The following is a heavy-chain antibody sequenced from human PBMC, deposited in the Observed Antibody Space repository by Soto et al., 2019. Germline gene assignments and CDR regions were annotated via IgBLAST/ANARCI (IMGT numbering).Heavy chain of an antibody. CDR3: ARDQSGIGWYVDWLDP. CDR2: INAGNGNT. D-gene: IGHD6-19*01. J-gene: IGHJ5*02. CDR1: GYTFNIHA. Sequence: GASVKVSCKASGYTFNIHAIHWMRQAPGQRLEWMGWINAGNGNTYYSEKFKGRVSLTRDTVATTVYMELTSLTSEDTGVYYCARDQSGIGWYVDWLDPWGQGTLVTVSS. V-gene: IGHV1-3*01.